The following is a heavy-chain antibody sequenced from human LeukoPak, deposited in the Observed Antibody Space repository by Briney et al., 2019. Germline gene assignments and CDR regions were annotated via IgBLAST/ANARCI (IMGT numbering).Heavy chain of an antibody. Sequence: SVKVSCKASGGTFSSYAISWVRQAPGQGLEWMGRIIPIFGTANYAQKFQGRVTITTDESTSTAYMELSSLRSEDTAVYYCARGVPFEYYFDYWGQGTLVTVSS. CDR3: ARGVPFEYYFDY. D-gene: IGHD3-16*01. CDR2: IIPIFGTA. CDR1: GGTFSSYA. J-gene: IGHJ4*02. V-gene: IGHV1-69*05.